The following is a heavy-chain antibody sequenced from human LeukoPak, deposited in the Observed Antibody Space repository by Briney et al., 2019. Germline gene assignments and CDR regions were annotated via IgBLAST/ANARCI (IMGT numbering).Heavy chain of an antibody. CDR3: ARGRSSRNRPRLDY. CDR1: GGSFSGCY. J-gene: IGHJ4*02. D-gene: IGHD1-14*01. CDR2: INHSGST. V-gene: IGHV4-34*01. Sequence: SETLSLTCAVYGGSFSGCYWSWIRQPPGKGLEWIGEINHSGSTNYNPSLKSRVTISVDTSKNQFSLKLSSVTAADTAVYYCARGRSSRNRPRLDYWGQGTLVTVSS.